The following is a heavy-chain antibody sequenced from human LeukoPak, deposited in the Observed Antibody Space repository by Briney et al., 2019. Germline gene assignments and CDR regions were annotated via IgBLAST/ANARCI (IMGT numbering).Heavy chain of an antibody. CDR1: GYSFTSYW. Sequence: GESLKISCKGSGYSFTSYWLGWVRQMPGKGLEWIGIIYPGDSDTRYSPSFQGQVTISADKSISTAYLQWSSLKASDTAMYYRARQRGYSGYVQDFDYWGQGTLVTVSS. CDR2: IYPGDSDT. V-gene: IGHV5-51*01. D-gene: IGHD5-12*01. J-gene: IGHJ4*02. CDR3: ARQRGYSGYVQDFDY.